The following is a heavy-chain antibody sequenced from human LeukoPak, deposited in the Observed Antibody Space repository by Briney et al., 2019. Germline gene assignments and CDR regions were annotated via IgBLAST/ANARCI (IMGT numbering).Heavy chain of an antibody. CDR3: AREDYYDSSGYYEYVAFDI. Sequence: SVKVSCKASGGTFSSYTISWVRQAPGQGLEWMGRIIPILGIANYAQKFQGRVTITADKSTSTAYMELSSLRSEDTAVYYCAREDYYDSSGYYEYVAFDIWGQRTMVTVSS. CDR2: IIPILGIA. CDR1: GGTFSSYT. D-gene: IGHD3-22*01. J-gene: IGHJ3*02. V-gene: IGHV1-69*04.